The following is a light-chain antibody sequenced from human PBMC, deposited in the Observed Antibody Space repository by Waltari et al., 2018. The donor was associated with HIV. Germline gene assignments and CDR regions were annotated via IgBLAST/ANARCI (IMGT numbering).Light chain of an antibody. V-gene: IGLV1-40*01. CDR2: FNH. CDR3: QSYDKALSTVL. CDR1: DSNIGANYE. Sequence: QSVLTQPPSVSGAPGQRVTIACTGRDSNIGANYEVYWYQQFPGTPPNLPSFFNHNRPSRVPDRFSVSKSGTSAFLAITGLQPEDEAEYYCQSYDKALSTVLFGGGTKLTVL. J-gene: IGLJ2*01.